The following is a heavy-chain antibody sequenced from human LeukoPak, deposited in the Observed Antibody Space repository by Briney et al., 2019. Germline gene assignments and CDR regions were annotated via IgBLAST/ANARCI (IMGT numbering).Heavy chain of an antibody. Sequence: GGSLRLSCAASGFTFSDYYMSWIRQAPGKGLEWVSYISSSGSTIYYADSVKGRFTISRDNAKNSLYLQMNSLRAEDTAVYYCARDRITVAATETSFDYWGQGTLVTVSS. CDR3: ARDRITVAATETSFDY. V-gene: IGHV3-11*04. CDR1: GFTFSDYY. J-gene: IGHJ4*02. D-gene: IGHD6-19*01. CDR2: ISSSGSTI.